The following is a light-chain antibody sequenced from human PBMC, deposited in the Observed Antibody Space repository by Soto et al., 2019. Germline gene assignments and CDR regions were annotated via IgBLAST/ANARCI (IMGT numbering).Light chain of an antibody. Sequence: DIQMTQSPSSLSASVGDRVTITCQASQNINNYLNWYQQKPGRAPKLLIYDASNLEAGVPSRFRGSGSGTNFTFTISRLQPEDIATYYSQQYENLPTFGQGTRLDIK. CDR2: DAS. CDR3: QQYENLPT. V-gene: IGKV1-33*01. J-gene: IGKJ5*01. CDR1: QNINNY.